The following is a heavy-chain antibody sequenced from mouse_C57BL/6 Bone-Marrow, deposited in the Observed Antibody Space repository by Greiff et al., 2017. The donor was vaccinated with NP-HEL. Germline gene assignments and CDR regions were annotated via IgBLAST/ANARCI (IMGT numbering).Heavy chain of an antibody. CDR1: GFTFSSYA. V-gene: IGHV5-4*03. CDR3: ARGWFPYYAMDG. D-gene: IGHD2-2*01. CDR2: ISDGGSYT. J-gene: IGHJ4*01. Sequence: EVMLVESGGGLVKPGGSLKLSCAASGFTFSSYAMSWVRQTPEKRLEWVATISDGGSYTYYIDNVKGRFTISRDNAKNNLYLQRSHLKSEDTAMYYCARGWFPYYAMDGWGKGTSVTVAS.